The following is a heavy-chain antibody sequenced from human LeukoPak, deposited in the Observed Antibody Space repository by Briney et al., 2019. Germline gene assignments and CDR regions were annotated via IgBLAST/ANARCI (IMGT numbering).Heavy chain of an antibody. D-gene: IGHD5-12*01. CDR1: AGTFSSYA. CDR2: ITPIFGTA. J-gene: IGHJ4*02. V-gene: IGHV1-69*05. CDR3: ARGSGYSDYDWTYYFHY. Sequence: SVKVSCKASAGTFSSYAISWVRQAPGQGLEWMGRITPIFGTANYAQKFQGRVTITTDESTSTAYMELSSLRSEDTAVYYCARGSGYSDYDWTYYFHYWGQGTLVTVSS.